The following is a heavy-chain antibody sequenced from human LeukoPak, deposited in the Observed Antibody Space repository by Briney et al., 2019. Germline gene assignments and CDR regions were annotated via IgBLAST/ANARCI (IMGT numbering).Heavy chain of an antibody. D-gene: IGHD3-10*01. CDR3: ARDNRMLWFGEGNNWFDP. CDR1: GGSISSYY. J-gene: IGHJ5*02. V-gene: IGHV4-59*01. Sequence: PSETLSLTCTVSGGSISSYYWSWIRQPPGKGLEWIGYIYYSGSTNYNPSLKSRVTISVDTSKNQFSLKLSSVTAADTAVYYCARDNRMLWFGEGNNWFDPWGQGTLVTVSS. CDR2: IYYSGST.